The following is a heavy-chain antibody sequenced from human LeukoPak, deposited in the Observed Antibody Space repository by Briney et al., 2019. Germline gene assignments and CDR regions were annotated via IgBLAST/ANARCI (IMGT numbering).Heavy chain of an antibody. Sequence: ASVKVSCKASGGTFSSYAISWVRQAPGQGLEWMGGIIPIFGTANYAQKFQGRVTITTDKSTSTAYMELSSLRSEDTAVCYCARVVVVPADLKYYYYYYYMDVWGKGTTVTVSS. V-gene: IGHV1-69*05. J-gene: IGHJ6*03. CDR1: GGTFSSYA. CDR2: IIPIFGTA. D-gene: IGHD2-2*01. CDR3: ARVVVVPADLKYYYYYYYMDV.